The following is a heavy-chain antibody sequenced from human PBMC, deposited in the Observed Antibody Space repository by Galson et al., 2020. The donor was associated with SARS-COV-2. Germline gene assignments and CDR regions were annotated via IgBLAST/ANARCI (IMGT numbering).Heavy chain of an antibody. J-gene: IGHJ6*03. V-gene: IGHV4-34*01. CDR2: IHSSGST. CDR1: GGSFSGYY. CDR3: AREERLSASYPWESYYYSYFMDV. Sequence: SQTLSLTCAVYGGSFSGYYWSWIRQPPGKGLEWIGEIHSSGSTNYNPSLKSRVTISVDTSKNHFSLKLSSVTAADTAVYYCAREERLSASYPWESYYYSYFMDVWGKGTTVTISS. D-gene: IGHD1-1*01.